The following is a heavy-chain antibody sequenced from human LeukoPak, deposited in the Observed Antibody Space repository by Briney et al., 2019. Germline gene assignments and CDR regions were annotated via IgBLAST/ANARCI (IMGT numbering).Heavy chain of an antibody. CDR3: ARAMSSITIFGVVTGFDY. J-gene: IGHJ4*02. D-gene: IGHD3-3*01. CDR2: ISSSSSYI. V-gene: IGHV3-21*01. Sequence: PGGSLRLSCAASGFSFITYSMNCVRQAPGKGLEWVSSISSSSSYIYYADSVKGRFTISRDNAKNSLYLQMNSLRAEDTAVYYCARAMSSITIFGVVTGFDYWGQGTLVTVSS. CDR1: GFSFITYS.